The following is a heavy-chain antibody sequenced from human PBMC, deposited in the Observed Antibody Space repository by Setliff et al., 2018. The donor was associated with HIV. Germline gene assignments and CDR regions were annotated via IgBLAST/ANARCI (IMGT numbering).Heavy chain of an antibody. CDR1: GFTFTNYA. CDR3: ARPRVLRLLEWSNYYYYGLDV. CDR2: INAGDDNP. Sequence: ASVKVSCKASGFTFTNYAIHWVRQAPGQRLEWLGWINAGDDNPKYSQKFQDRVTITRDTSASTAYMELSSLMSEDTAVYYCARPRVLRLLEWSNYYYYGLDVWGQGTTVTVSS. D-gene: IGHD3-3*01. V-gene: IGHV1-3*01. J-gene: IGHJ6*02.